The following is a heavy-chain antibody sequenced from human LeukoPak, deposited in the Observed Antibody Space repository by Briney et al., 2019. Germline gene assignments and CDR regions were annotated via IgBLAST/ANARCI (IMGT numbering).Heavy chain of an antibody. CDR3: ARGSKRYSSSWFY. Sequence: ASVKVSCKASGYTFTAYAIHWVRQAPGPRLEWMGWVNAGNGNTKYSQNFQGRVTIIWDTSASTAYMELSSLRSEDTAVYYCARGSKRYSSSWFYWGQGTLVTVSS. CDR1: GYTFTAYA. D-gene: IGHD6-13*01. V-gene: IGHV1-3*01. CDR2: VNAGNGNT. J-gene: IGHJ4*02.